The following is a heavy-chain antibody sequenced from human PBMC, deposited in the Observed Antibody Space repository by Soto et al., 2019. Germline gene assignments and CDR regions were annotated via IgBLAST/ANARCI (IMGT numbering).Heavy chain of an antibody. CDR2: ISSSGSTI. CDR1: GFTFSDYY. CDR3: AREVSQALSPTSS. D-gene: IGHD2-8*01. Sequence: GSMRLSCAASGFTFSDYYMSWIRQAPGKGLEWVSYISSSGSTIYYADSVKGRFTISRDNAKNSLYLQMNSLRAEDTAVYYCAREVSQALSPTSSWGQGTLVTVSS. J-gene: IGHJ5*02. V-gene: IGHV3-11*01.